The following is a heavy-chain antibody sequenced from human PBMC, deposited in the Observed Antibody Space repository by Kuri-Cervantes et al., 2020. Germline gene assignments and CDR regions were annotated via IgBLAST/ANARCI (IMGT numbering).Heavy chain of an antibody. J-gene: IGHJ4*02. D-gene: IGHD3-22*01. CDR2: IKSKTDGGTT. CDR3: TTRPRDYYDSSGYYRNFDY. V-gene: IGHV3-15*01. Sequence: GGSLRLSCAASGFTFSSYAMHWVRQAPGKGLEWVGRIKSKTDGGTTDYAAPVKGRFTISRDDSKNTLYLQMNSLKTEDTAVYHCTTRPRDYYDSSGYYRNFDYWGQGTLVTVSS. CDR1: GFTFSSYA.